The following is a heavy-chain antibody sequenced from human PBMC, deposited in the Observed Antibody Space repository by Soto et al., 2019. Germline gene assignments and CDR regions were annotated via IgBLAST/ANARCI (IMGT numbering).Heavy chain of an antibody. CDR3: AKRQGSGSHFDY. J-gene: IGHJ4*02. CDR1: GITFSSYG. V-gene: IGHV3-23*01. D-gene: IGHD3-10*01. Sequence: EVQLLESGGGLVQPGGSLRLSCAASGITFSSYGMTWVRQAPGRGLEWASAIIGSGVSKYYAASVKGRFTISRDNSKNTLYLQMNSLRAEDTAVYYCAKRQGSGSHFDYWGQGTLVTVSS. CDR2: IIGSGVSK.